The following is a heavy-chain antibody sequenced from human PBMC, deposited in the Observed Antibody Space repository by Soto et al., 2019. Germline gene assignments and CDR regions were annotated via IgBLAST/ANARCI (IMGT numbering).Heavy chain of an antibody. Sequence: LVQSGAEAKKPGASVRVSCKGSEYTFTGRTVHWVRQAPGQRPEWMGWINVGNGDTKYSHNFLGRVTITRDTSATTAYMELSSLRSEDTATYSGATGGYTLYNTSFDYWGQGTLVTVAS. CDR1: EYTFTGRT. CDR3: ATGGYTLYNTSFDY. D-gene: IGHD3-16*01. CDR2: INVGNGDT. J-gene: IGHJ4*02. V-gene: IGHV1-3*01.